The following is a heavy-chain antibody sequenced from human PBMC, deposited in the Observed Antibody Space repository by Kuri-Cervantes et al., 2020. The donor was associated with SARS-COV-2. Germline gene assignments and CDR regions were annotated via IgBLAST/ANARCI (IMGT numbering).Heavy chain of an antibody. V-gene: IGHV1-2*04. J-gene: IGHJ6*02. CDR3: ARGMVRGLIQSYYYGMDV. CDR2: INPNSGGT. Sequence: ASVKVSCKASVYTFSDYYMYWVRQAPGQGLEWMGWINPNSGGTNHAQKFQGWVTMTRDTSSTGYMELSRLRSDDTAVYYCARGMVRGLIQSYYYGMDVWGQGTTVTVSS. D-gene: IGHD3-10*01. CDR1: VYTFSDYY.